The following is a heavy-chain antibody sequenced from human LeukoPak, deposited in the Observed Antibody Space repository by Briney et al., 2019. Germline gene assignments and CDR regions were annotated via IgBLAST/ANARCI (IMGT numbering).Heavy chain of an antibody. J-gene: IGHJ4*02. V-gene: IGHV1-3*03. CDR2: INAGNGNT. CDR3: TTLYSSGWNYFDY. D-gene: IGHD6-19*01. Sequence: ASVKVSCKASGYTFTSYAMHWVRQAPGQRLEWMGWINAGNGNTKYSQEFQGRVTITRDTSASTAYMELSSLRSEDMAVYYCTTLYSSGWNYFDYWGQGTLVTVSS. CDR1: GYTFTSYA.